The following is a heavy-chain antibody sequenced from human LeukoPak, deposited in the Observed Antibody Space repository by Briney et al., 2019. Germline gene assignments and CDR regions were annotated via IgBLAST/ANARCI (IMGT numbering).Heavy chain of an antibody. J-gene: IGHJ4*02. V-gene: IGHV3-74*01. D-gene: IGHD5-24*01. Sequence: GGSLRLSCVASGFTFSKNWMHWVRQAPGKGLVWVSRIQGDGSNTNYADSVKGRFTISRDNARNSLYLQMNSLRAEDTAVYYCARESYEMATATRTYYFDYWGQGTLVTVSS. CDR2: IQGDGSNT. CDR3: ARESYEMATATRTYYFDY. CDR1: GFTFSKNW.